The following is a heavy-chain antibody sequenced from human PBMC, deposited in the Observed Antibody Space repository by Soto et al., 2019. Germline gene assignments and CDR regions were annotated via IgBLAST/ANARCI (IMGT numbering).Heavy chain of an antibody. V-gene: IGHV4-34*01. D-gene: IGHD3-10*01. CDR2: VDHSGST. CDR1: GGSFSGHY. J-gene: IGHJ4*02. CDR3: ARAAATMTYYYGSGSYYGH. Sequence: PSETLSLTCAVYGGSFSGHYWSWIRQAPGKGLKWIGQVDHSGSTNYNPSLKSRVTISVDTSKNQFSLKLSSVTAADTAVYYCARAAATMTYYYGSGSYYGHWGQGTLVTVSS.